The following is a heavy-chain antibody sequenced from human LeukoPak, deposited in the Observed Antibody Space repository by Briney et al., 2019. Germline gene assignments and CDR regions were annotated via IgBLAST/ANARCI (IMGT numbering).Heavy chain of an antibody. CDR1: GGSFSGYY. CDR2: INHSGST. Sequence: SETLSLTCAVYGGSFSGYYWSWIRQPPGKGLEWIGEINHSGSTNYNPSLKSRVTISVDTSKNQFSLKLSSVTAADTAVYYCARGRDCRSTSCYTKAGGMDVWGQGTTVTVSS. V-gene: IGHV4-34*01. CDR3: ARGRDCRSTSCYTKAGGMDV. J-gene: IGHJ6*02. D-gene: IGHD2-2*02.